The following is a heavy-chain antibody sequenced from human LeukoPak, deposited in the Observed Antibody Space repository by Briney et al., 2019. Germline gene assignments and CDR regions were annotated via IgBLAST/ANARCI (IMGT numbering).Heavy chain of an antibody. Sequence: ASVKVSCKASGYTFTSYDINWVRQATGQGLEWMGWMNPNSGNTGYAQKFQGRVTMTRNTSISTAYMELSSLRAEDTAVYYCAKDLIANWGVHGWGQGTLVTVSS. CDR3: AKDLIANWGVHG. CDR2: MNPNSGNT. CDR1: GYTFTSYD. J-gene: IGHJ4*02. D-gene: IGHD7-27*01. V-gene: IGHV1-8*01.